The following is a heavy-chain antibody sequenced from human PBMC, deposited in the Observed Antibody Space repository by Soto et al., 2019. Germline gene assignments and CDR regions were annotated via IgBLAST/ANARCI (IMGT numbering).Heavy chain of an antibody. J-gene: IGHJ5*02. Sequence: SETLSLTCTVSGGSLSTYNWGWIRQPPVKGLEWIGYIDYSGSTNYNPSLKSRVTISVDTSKNQFSLKLSSVTAADTAVYYCARVPSPWGQGTMVTVSS. V-gene: IGHV4-59*12. CDR2: IDYSGST. CDR1: GGSLSTYN. CDR3: ARVPSP.